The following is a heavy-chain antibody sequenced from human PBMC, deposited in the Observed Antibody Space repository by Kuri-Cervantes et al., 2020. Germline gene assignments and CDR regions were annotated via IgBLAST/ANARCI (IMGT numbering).Heavy chain of an antibody. V-gene: IGHV3-21*03. CDR2: ISSSSNYI. J-gene: IGHJ4*02. CDR3: ARGLGYSYGMGFDY. CDR1: GFTFSSYG. D-gene: IGHD5-18*01. Sequence: GGSLRLSCAASGFTFSSYGMHWVRQAPGKGLEWVSSISSSSNYIYYADSVKGRFTISRDNANNSLFLVMNSLRAEDTAVYYCARGLGYSYGMGFDYWGQGTLVTVSS.